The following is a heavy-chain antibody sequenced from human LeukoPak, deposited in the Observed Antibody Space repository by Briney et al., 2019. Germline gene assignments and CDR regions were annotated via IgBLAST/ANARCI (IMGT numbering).Heavy chain of an antibody. CDR1: GFTVSSNY. D-gene: IGHD3-10*01. V-gene: IGHV3-53*01. Sequence: GGSLRLSCAASGFTVSSNYMSWVRQAPGKGLEWVSVIYSGGSTYYADSVKGRFTISRDNSKNTLYLQMNSLRAEDTAAYYCAKDRSFGELDALFDYWGQGTLVTVSS. J-gene: IGHJ4*02. CDR3: AKDRSFGELDALFDY. CDR2: IYSGGST.